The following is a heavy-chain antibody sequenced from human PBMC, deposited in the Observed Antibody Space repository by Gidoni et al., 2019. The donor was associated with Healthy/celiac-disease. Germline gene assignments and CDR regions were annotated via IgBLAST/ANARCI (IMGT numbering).Heavy chain of an antibody. V-gene: IGHV4-34*01. Sequence: QVQLQQWGAGLLKPSETLSLTCAVYGGSFSGYYWSWIRQPPGKGLEWIGEINHSGSTNYNPSLKSRVTISVDTSKNQFSLKLSSVTAADTAVYYCARDSCSSTSCYPDYWGQGTLVTVSS. CDR1: GGSFSGYY. J-gene: IGHJ4*02. D-gene: IGHD2-2*01. CDR2: INHSGST. CDR3: ARDSCSSTSCYPDY.